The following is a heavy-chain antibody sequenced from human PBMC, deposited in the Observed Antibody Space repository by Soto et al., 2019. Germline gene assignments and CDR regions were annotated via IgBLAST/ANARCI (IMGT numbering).Heavy chain of an antibody. J-gene: IGHJ5*02. CDR2: IYPGDSDT. D-gene: IGHD2-2*01. CDR3: ARGYCTTTICDPWFDP. Sequence: EALKISCTGSGYAFTSYWIAWVRQMPGKGLEWMGIIYPGDSDTRYSPSFQGQVTISADKSITTAYLQWSSLKASDTAMYYCARGYCTTTICDPWFDPWGQGTLVTVSS. V-gene: IGHV5-51*01. CDR1: GYAFTSYW.